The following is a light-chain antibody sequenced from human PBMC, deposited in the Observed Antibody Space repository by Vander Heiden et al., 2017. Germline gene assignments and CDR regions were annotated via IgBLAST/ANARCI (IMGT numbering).Light chain of an antibody. CDR3: QQYDNWWT. Sequence: IVMTTSPATLSVSPGDRATLPCRASQSVSSNLAWYQQKPGQAPSLLIYGASTRATGIPARFSGSGSGTEFTLTISSLQSEDFAVYYCQQYDNWWTFGQGTKVEVK. V-gene: IGKV3-15*01. CDR2: GAS. CDR1: QSVSSN. J-gene: IGKJ1*01.